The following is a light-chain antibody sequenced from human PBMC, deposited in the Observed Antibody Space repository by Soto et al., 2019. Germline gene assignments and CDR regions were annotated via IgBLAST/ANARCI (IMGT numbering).Light chain of an antibody. CDR2: DAS. V-gene: IGKV3-11*01. CDR3: QQRSNWPPIT. CDR1: QSVSTN. Sequence: EIVLTQPPASLSVSQGERATLSCRASQSVSTNLAWYLQKPGQAPRLLIYDASNRATGIPARFSGSGSGTDFTLTISSLEPEDFAVYYCQQRSNWPPITFGQGTRLEI. J-gene: IGKJ5*01.